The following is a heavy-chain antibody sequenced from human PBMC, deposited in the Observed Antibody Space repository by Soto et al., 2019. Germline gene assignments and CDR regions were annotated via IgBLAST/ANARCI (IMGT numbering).Heavy chain of an antibody. V-gene: IGHV3-33*01. J-gene: IGHJ4*02. CDR2: IWYDGSNK. Sequence: GGSLRLSCAASGFTFSSYGMHWVRQAPGKGLEWVAVIWYDGSNKYYADSVKGRFTISRDNSKNTLYLQMNSLRAEDTAVYYCARDPPPYYYDSSGYYFDYWGQGTLVTVSS. CDR1: GFTFSSYG. CDR3: ARDPPPYYYDSSGYYFDY. D-gene: IGHD3-22*01.